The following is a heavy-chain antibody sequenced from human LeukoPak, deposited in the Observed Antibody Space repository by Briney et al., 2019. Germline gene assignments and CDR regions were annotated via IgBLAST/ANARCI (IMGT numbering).Heavy chain of an antibody. Sequence: SETLSLTCTVSGGSISSYYWSWLRQPAGKGLEWIGRIYTSGSTNYNPSLKSRVTISVDRSKNQFSLKLSSVTAADTAVYYCARETYYYDSSGGDDDAFDIWGQGTMVTVSS. CDR3: ARETYYYDSSGGDDDAFDI. D-gene: IGHD3-22*01. V-gene: IGHV4-4*07. CDR1: GGSISSYY. J-gene: IGHJ3*02. CDR2: IYTSGST.